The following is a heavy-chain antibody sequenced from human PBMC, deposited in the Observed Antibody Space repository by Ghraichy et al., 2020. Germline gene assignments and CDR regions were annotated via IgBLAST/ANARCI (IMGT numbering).Heavy chain of an antibody. Sequence: GGSLRLSCAASGFTFSSYTMNWVRQAPGKGLEWVSSISSSSSYIYYADSVKGRFTISRDNAKNSLYLQMNSLRAEDTAVYYCARDLLQWPPDGSFQDGRQGTL. V-gene: IGHV3-21*01. D-gene: IGHD6-19*01. CDR3: ARDLLQWPPDGSFQD. CDR1: GFTFSSYT. J-gene: IGHJ1*01. CDR2: ISSSSSYI.